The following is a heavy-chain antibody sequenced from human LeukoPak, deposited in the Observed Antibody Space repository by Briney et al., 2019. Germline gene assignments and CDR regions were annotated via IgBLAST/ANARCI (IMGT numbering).Heavy chain of an antibody. D-gene: IGHD4/OR15-4a*01. CDR1: GLTVSSNC. CDR2: IYSGGST. J-gene: IGHJ4*02. V-gene: IGHV3-53*01. Sequence: GGSLRLSCAASGLTVSSNCMSWFRQAPGKGLEWVSFIYSGGSTYYTDSVKGRFTISRDNSKNTLYLQMNSLRAEDTAVYYCARRAGAYSHPYDYWGQGTLVTVSS. CDR3: ARRAGAYSHPYDY.